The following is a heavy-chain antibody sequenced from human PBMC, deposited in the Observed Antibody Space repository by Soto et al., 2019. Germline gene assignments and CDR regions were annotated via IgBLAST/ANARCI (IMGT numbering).Heavy chain of an antibody. Sequence: SVKVSCKASGGTFSSYAISWVRQAPGQGLEWMGGIIPIFGTANYAQKFQGRVTITADESTSTAYMELSSLRSEDTAVYYCARGIAAAGDSFGMDVWGQGTTVTVSS. D-gene: IGHD6-13*01. CDR3: ARGIAAAGDSFGMDV. J-gene: IGHJ6*02. CDR1: GGTFSSYA. CDR2: IIPIFGTA. V-gene: IGHV1-69*13.